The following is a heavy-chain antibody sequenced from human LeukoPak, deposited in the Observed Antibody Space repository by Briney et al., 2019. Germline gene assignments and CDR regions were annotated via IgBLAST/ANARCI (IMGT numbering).Heavy chain of an antibody. D-gene: IGHD1-1*01. J-gene: IGHJ4*02. CDR2: IKSKTDGGTT. Sequence: GGSLRFSCAASGLNFSNYSMNWVRQAPGKGLEWVGRIKSKTDGGTTDYAAPVKGRFIISRDDSKNTLYLQMNSLKTEDTAVYYCTTPTGSDGWGQGTLVTVSS. CDR1: GLNFSNYS. V-gene: IGHV3-15*01. CDR3: TTPTGSDG.